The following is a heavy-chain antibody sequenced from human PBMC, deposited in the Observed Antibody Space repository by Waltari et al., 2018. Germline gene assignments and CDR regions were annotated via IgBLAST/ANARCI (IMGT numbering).Heavy chain of an antibody. CDR3: ARDDYPGTGPACP. J-gene: IGHJ5*02. Sequence: QLQLQESGPGLVKTLETLSLTCTVSGGSIRKSSYYWGWIRQPPGKGLEWIGGVYPSGTTPYPPSLKGPVTLSRGTSKDQFFLKPGSLTRGDQGGYYLARDDYPGTGPACPLGQGTLVTVSS. D-gene: IGHD3-16*01. V-gene: IGHV4-39*07. CDR2: VYPSGTT. CDR1: GGSIRKSSYY.